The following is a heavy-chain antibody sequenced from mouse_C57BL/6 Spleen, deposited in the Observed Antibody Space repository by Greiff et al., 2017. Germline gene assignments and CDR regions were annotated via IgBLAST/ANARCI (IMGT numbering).Heavy chain of an antibody. CDR3: ARQQLEIYWYCDV. Sequence: EVQVVESGGGLVKPGGSLKLSCAASGFTFSSYTMSWVRQTPEKRLEWVATISGGGGNTYYPDSVKGRFTIFRDTAKNTLYLQMSSLRSEDTDLYDCARQQLEIYWYCDVWGTGTTVTVSS. CDR2: ISGGGGNT. CDR1: GFTFSSYT. D-gene: IGHD1-3*01. V-gene: IGHV5-9*01. J-gene: IGHJ1*03.